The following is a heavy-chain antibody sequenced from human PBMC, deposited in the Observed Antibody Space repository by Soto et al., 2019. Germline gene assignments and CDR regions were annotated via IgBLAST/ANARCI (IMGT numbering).Heavy chain of an antibody. V-gene: IGHV3-23*01. CDR2: ISGSGGST. CDR3: AKDLQPDDVRYYYGMDV. J-gene: IGHJ6*02. D-gene: IGHD1-1*01. Sequence: GGSLRLSCAASGFTFSSYAMSWVRQAPGKGLEWVSAISGSGGSTYYADSVKGRFTISRDNSKNTLNLQMNSLRAEDTAVYYCAKDLQPDDVRYYYGMDVWGQGTTVTVSS. CDR1: GFTFSSYA.